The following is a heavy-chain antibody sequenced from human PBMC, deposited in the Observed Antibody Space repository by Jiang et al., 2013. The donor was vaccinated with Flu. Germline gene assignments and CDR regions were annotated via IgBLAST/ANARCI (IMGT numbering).Heavy chain of an antibody. D-gene: IGHD1-26*01. CDR2: IIPIFGTA. J-gene: IGHJ4*02. Sequence: SYAISWVRQAPGQGLEWMGGIIPIFGTANYAQKFQGRVTITADESTSTAYMELSSLRSEDTAVYYCARVVGATTRWEADYWGQGTLVTVSS. CDR3: ARVVGATTRWEADY. CDR1: SYA. V-gene: IGHV1-69*01.